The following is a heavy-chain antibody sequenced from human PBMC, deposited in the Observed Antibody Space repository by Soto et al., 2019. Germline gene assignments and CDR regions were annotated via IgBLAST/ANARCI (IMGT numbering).Heavy chain of an antibody. CDR3: ARVQVRVVPAAMSFDY. D-gene: IGHD2-2*01. V-gene: IGHV1-3*01. CDR1: GYTFTSYA. Sequence: ASVKVSCKASGYTFTSYAMHWVRQAPGQRLEWMGWINAGNGNTKYSQKFQGRVTITRDTSASTAYMELSSLGSEDTAVYYCARVQVRVVPAAMSFDYWGQGTLVTVSS. J-gene: IGHJ4*02. CDR2: INAGNGNT.